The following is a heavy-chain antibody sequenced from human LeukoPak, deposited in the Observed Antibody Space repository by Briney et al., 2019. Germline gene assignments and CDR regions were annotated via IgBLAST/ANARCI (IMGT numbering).Heavy chain of an antibody. CDR2: IWYDGSNK. V-gene: IGHV3-33*01. J-gene: IGHJ4*02. D-gene: IGHD2-8*02. CDR1: GFTFSSYG. Sequence: GGSLRLSCAASGFTFSSYGMHWVRQAPGKGLEWVAVIWYDGSNKYYADSVKGRFTISRDNSKNTLYLQMNSLRAEDTAVYYCARDRVLGMAHPNYWGQGTLVTVSS. CDR3: ARDRVLGMAHPNY.